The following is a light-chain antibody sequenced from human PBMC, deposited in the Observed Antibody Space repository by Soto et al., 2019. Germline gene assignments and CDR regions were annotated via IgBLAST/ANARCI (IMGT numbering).Light chain of an antibody. Sequence: DIQMTQSPSSLSASVGDRVTISCRASQSIDRYLNWYQQKPGKAPRLLIYAASNLQSGVPSRFSGSGSGTDFTLTIRSLQPEDFATYYCQQGYTSSITFGQGTRLEIK. CDR2: AAS. J-gene: IGKJ5*01. CDR3: QQGYTSSIT. V-gene: IGKV1-39*01. CDR1: QSIDRY.